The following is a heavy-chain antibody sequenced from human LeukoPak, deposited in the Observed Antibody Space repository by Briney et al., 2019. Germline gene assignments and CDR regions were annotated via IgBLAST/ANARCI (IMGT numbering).Heavy chain of an antibody. CDR3: AKDVAVTTNYFDY. Sequence: PGGSLRLPCAASGFTFSSYAMSWVRQAPGKGLEWVSAISGSGGSTYYADSVKGRFTISRDNSKNTLYLQMNSLRAEDTAVYYCAKDVAVTTNYFDYWGQGTLVTVSS. V-gene: IGHV3-23*01. CDR2: ISGSGGST. D-gene: IGHD4-17*01. J-gene: IGHJ4*02. CDR1: GFTFSSYA.